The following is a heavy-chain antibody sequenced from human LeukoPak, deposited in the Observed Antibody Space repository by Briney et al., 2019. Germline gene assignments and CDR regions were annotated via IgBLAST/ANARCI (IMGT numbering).Heavy chain of an antibody. CDR1: EYTFTDYY. J-gene: IGHJ4*02. V-gene: IGHV1-2*02. D-gene: IGHD3-22*01. CDR3: ARGVVIYYDSSGYDPPYFDY. Sequence: GASVKVSCKASEYTFTDYYIHWVRQAPGQGLEWMGWINPYSGGTNYAQKFQGRVTMTRDTSITTSYLELSSLKSDDTAVYFCARGVVIYYDSSGYDPPYFDYWGQGTLVTVSS. CDR2: INPYSGGT.